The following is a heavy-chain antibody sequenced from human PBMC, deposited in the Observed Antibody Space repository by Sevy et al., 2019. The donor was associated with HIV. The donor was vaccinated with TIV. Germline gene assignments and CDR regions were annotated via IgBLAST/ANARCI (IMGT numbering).Heavy chain of an antibody. V-gene: IGHV4-39*01. Sequence: SETLSLTCTVSGGSITSSNYYWGWIRQPPGKGLEWIGSIYYSGSPYYNPSLKSRVTISVDTSKNQFSLKLSSVTAADTAMYYCARAHPGYNLMERFDPWGQGTLVTVSS. CDR2: IYYSGSP. CDR1: GGSITSSNYY. CDR3: ARAHPGYNLMERFDP. D-gene: IGHD1-20*01. J-gene: IGHJ5*02.